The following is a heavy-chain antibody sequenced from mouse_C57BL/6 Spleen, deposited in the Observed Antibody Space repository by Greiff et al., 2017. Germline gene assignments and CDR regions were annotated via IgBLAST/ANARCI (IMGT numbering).Heavy chain of an antibody. D-gene: IGHD2-4*01. J-gene: IGHJ3*01. Sequence: EVQLVESGGGLVKPGGSLKLSCAASGFTFSSYAMSWVRQTPEKRLEWVATISDGGSYTYYPDNVKGRFTISRDNAKNNLYLQMSHLKSEDTAMYYCASSGGLYYDYDWFAYWGQGTLVTVSA. CDR3: ASSGGLYYDYDWFAY. CDR1: GFTFSSYA. CDR2: ISDGGSYT. V-gene: IGHV5-4*01.